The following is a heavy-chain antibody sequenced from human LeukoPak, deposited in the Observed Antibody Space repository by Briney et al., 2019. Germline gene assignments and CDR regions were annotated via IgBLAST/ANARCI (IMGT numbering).Heavy chain of an antibody. Sequence: GGSLRLSCAASGFTFSSYGMHWVRQAPGKGLEWVAFIRYDGSNKYYADSVKGRFTISRDNSKNTLYLQMSSLRAEDTAVYYCAKARYRDYGDYAGDAFDIWGQGTMVTVSS. D-gene: IGHD4-17*01. CDR2: IRYDGSNK. V-gene: IGHV3-30*02. CDR3: AKARYRDYGDYAGDAFDI. J-gene: IGHJ3*02. CDR1: GFTFSSYG.